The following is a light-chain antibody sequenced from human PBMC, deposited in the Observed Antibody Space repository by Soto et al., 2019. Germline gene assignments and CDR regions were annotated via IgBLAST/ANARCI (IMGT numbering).Light chain of an antibody. J-gene: IGLJ2*01. V-gene: IGLV2-23*01. CDR3: CSYAGSSTLV. Sequence: QSALTQPASVSGSPGQSITISCTGTSSDVGSYNLVSWYQQHPGKAPKLMIYEGIKRPSGGSNRFSGSKSGNTASLTISGLQAEDDADYYCCSYAGSSTLVFGGGTKLTVL. CDR2: EGI. CDR1: SSDVGSYNL.